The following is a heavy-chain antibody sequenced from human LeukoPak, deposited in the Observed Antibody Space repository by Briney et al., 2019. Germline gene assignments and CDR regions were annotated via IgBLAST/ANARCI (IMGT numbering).Heavy chain of an antibody. CDR3: ATEGATGGSFDY. CDR1: GYTFTSYY. D-gene: IGHD3-10*01. Sequence: ASVNVSCKASGYTFTSYYMHWVRQAPGQGLEWMGIINPSGGSTSYAQKFQGRVTMTRDTSTSTVYMELSSLRSEDTAVYYCATEGATGGSFDYWGQGTLVTVSS. V-gene: IGHV1-46*01. J-gene: IGHJ4*02. CDR2: INPSGGST.